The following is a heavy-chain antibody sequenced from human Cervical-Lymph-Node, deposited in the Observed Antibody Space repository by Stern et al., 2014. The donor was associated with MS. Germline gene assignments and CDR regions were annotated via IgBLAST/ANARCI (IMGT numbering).Heavy chain of an antibody. J-gene: IGHJ5*02. Sequence: HVQLVQSGAEVTKPGSSVTVPCKASGGTFSKFPSRWVRHAPGQGLEWMGGTFSGFGTPTYAQEFRGRVTITADVSTSTVYMELSSLRSDDTAVYYCALSSETSDRWYSLGYDLWGQGTLVTVSS. V-gene: IGHV1-69*01. CDR3: ALSSETSDRWYSLGYDL. CDR2: TFSGFGTP. CDR1: GGTFSKFP. D-gene: IGHD6-13*01.